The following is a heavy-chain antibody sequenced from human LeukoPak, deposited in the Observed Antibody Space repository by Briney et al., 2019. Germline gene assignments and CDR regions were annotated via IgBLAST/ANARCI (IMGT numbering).Heavy chain of an antibody. J-gene: IGHJ4*02. Sequence: ASVKVSRKASGGTFSSYAISWVRQAPGQGLEWMGRIIPIFGTANYAQKFQGRVTITTDESTSTAYMELSSLRSEDTAVYYCASTCTNGVCPNFDYWGQGTLVTVSS. CDR1: GGTFSSYA. V-gene: IGHV1-69*05. D-gene: IGHD2-8*01. CDR3: ASTCTNGVCPNFDY. CDR2: IIPIFGTA.